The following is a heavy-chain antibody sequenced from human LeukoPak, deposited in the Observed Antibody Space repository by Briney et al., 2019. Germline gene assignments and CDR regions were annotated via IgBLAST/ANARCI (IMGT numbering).Heavy chain of an antibody. CDR1: GFAFSTYW. CDR3: ATSPLDSRYFFDY. J-gene: IGHJ4*02. CDR2: INSDGRST. D-gene: IGHD6-13*01. V-gene: IGHV3-74*01. Sequence: PGGSLRLSCAASGFAFSTYWMHWVRQAPGKGLVWVSRINSDGRSTTYADSVKGRFTLSRDNAKNTLYLQMNSLRAEDTAVYYCATSPLDSRYFFDYSGQGTLATVSS.